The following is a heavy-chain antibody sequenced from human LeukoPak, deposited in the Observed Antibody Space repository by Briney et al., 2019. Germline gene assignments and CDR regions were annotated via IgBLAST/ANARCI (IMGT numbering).Heavy chain of an antibody. CDR1: GFPFDISW. CDR3: AKDAF. CDR2: MKPDGSEK. J-gene: IGHJ4*02. Sequence: PGGSLRLSCAAPGFPFDISWLNWVRQAPGKGPEWVATMKPDGSEKYYVDSVKGRFTISRDNAKNSVYLQMDSLRVEDTAVYYCAKDAFWGRGTLVTVSS. V-gene: IGHV3-7*01.